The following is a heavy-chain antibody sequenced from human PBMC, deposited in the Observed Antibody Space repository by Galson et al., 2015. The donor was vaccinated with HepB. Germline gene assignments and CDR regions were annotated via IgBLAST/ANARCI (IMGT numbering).Heavy chain of an antibody. D-gene: IGHD3-22*01. J-gene: IGHJ2*01. CDR2: IIPIFGTA. Sequence: SVKVSCKASGGTFSSYAISWVRQAPGQGLEWMGGIIPIFGTANYAQKFQGGVTITADESTSTAYMELSSLRSEDTAVYYCARSPTYYYDSSGTAYFDLWGRGTLVTVSS. V-gene: IGHV1-69*13. CDR1: GGTFSSYA. CDR3: ARSPTYYYDSSGTAYFDL.